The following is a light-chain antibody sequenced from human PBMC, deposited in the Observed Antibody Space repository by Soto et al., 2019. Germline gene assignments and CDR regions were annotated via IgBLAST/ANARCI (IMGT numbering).Light chain of an antibody. J-gene: IGKJ1*01. Sequence: EIVLTQSPGTLSLSPGERATLSCRASQSVSSNYLAWYQQKPGQARRLLIYGASSRATGIPDRFSGSGSGTDFTLTISRLEPEDFAVYYCQQYGTSPTFGQGTKVEIK. CDR1: QSVSSNY. CDR3: QQYGTSPT. V-gene: IGKV3-20*01. CDR2: GAS.